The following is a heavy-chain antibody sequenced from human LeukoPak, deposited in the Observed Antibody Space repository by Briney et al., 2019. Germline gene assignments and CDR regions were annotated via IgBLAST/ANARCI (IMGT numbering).Heavy chain of an antibody. CDR2: ISWNSGSI. J-gene: IGHJ6*02. Sequence: PGGSLRLSCAASGFTFDDYAMHWVRQAPGKGLEWVSGISWNSGSIGCADSVKGRYTISRDNAKNSLYLQMNSLRAEDTALYYCAKVSGIAVAGTGSMNVWGQGTTVTVSS. CDR1: GFTFDDYA. D-gene: IGHD6-19*01. V-gene: IGHV3-9*01. CDR3: AKVSGIAVAGTGSMNV.